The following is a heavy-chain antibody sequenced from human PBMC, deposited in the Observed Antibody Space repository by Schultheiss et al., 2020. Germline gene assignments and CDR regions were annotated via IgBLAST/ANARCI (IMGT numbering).Heavy chain of an antibody. CDR3: ARGELFSARGFDL. D-gene: IGHD1-7*01. CDR1: GFTFSSYA. CDR2: ISYDGSNK. Sequence: GESLKISCAASGFTFSSYAMHWVRQAPGKGLEWVAVISYDGSNKYYADSVKGRFTISRDNSKNTLYLQMNSLRAEDTAVYYCARGELFSARGFDLWGQGTLVIVYS. J-gene: IGHJ5*02. V-gene: IGHV3-30*04.